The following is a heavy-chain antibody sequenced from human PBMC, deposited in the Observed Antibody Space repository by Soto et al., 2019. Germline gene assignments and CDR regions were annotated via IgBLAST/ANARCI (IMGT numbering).Heavy chain of an antibody. Sequence: TGGSLRLSCAASGFTVSSNYMSWVRQAPGKGLEWVSLIYSSGGTYHADSVKGRFTISRDSSKNTLYLQMNSLRADDTAMYYCARGNAFDIWGQGTMVTVSS. CDR2: IYSSGGT. CDR3: ARGNAFDI. J-gene: IGHJ3*02. CDR1: GFTVSSNY. V-gene: IGHV3-53*01.